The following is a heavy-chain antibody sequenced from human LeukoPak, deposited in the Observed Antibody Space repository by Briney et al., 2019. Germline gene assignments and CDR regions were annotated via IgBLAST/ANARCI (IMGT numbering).Heavy chain of an antibody. CDR1: GGSISTYY. D-gene: IGHD5-12*01. CDR2: IQYSGST. Sequence: SETLSLTCSVSGGSISTYYWSWIRQPPGKGLEWIGYIQYSGSTNYNPSLKSRVTISVDTSKNQFSLNLSSMTAADTAVYYCARGVAFGYWGQGTLVTVSS. V-gene: IGHV4-59*08. CDR3: ARGVAFGY. J-gene: IGHJ4*02.